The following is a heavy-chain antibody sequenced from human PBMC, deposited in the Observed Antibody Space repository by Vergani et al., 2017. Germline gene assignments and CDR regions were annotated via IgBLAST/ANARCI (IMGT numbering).Heavy chain of an antibody. V-gene: IGHV3-23*01. CDR1: EFTFSNYA. D-gene: IGHD3-10*01. CDR2: ISGSGVSA. Sequence: EVQLLESGGGLVQPGGSLRLTCAASEFTFSNYAMNWVRQAPGKGLEWVSGISGSGVSAYYTDSVKGRFTFSRDNSKNMLFLQMNNLRTEDTAIYYCAKQYFVSGNYLFDYWGQGTLVTVSS. J-gene: IGHJ4*02. CDR3: AKQYFVSGNYLFDY.